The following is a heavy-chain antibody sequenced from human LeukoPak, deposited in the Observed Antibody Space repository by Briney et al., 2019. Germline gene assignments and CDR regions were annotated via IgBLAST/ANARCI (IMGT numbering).Heavy chain of an antibody. CDR2: IYWDDDK. Sequence: SGPTLVKPTQTLTLTCTFSGFSLSTSGVGVGWIRQPPGKALEWLALIYWDDDKRYSPSLKSRLTITKDTSKNQVFLTMTNMDPVDTATYYCAHIPRQGAAAGLGVGFDPWGQGTLVTVSS. D-gene: IGHD6-13*01. V-gene: IGHV2-5*02. CDR3: AHIPRQGAAAGLGVGFDP. J-gene: IGHJ5*02. CDR1: GFSLSTSGVG.